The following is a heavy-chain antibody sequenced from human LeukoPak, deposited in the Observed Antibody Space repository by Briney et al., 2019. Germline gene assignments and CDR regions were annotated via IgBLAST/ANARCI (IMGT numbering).Heavy chain of an antibody. Sequence: GGSLRLSCAASGFSISSFSMNWVRQAPGKGLEWVSYISGGSSFTYYVDSVKGRFTISRDNAKNSLYLQMNSLRAEDTAVYYCARDLGYSSGPNYWGQGTRVTVSS. V-gene: IGHV3-21*01. CDR1: GFSISSFS. CDR3: ARDLGYSSGPNY. CDR2: ISGGSSFT. D-gene: IGHD6-19*01. J-gene: IGHJ4*02.